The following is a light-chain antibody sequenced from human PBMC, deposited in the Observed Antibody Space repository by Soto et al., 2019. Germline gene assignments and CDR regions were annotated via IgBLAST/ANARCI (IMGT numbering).Light chain of an antibody. CDR2: TGS. V-gene: IGKV1-12*01. J-gene: IGKJ5*01. Sequence: DIQMTQSPSSVSASVGDRVTITCRASQAIDSWLAWYQQKPGEAPKLLIFTGSLLHSGVPPRFSGSGSGTDFTLTISSLQPEDFATYYCQQTLSFPPTFGQGTRLENK. CDR1: QAIDSW. CDR3: QQTLSFPPT.